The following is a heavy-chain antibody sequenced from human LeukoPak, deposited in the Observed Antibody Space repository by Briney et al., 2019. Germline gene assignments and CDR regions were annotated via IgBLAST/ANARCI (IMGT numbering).Heavy chain of an antibody. CDR3: AKGVSSSWSNDAFDI. CDR1: GFTFTFYG. V-gene: IGHV3-30*18. D-gene: IGHD6-13*01. J-gene: IGHJ3*02. CDR2: ISDDGTKK. Sequence: PGRSLRLSCADSGFTFTFYGMHWARQAPGKGLEWLAVISDDGTKKSYADSVKGRFTISRDNSKNTLYLQMNSLRTEDTAVYYCAKGVSSSWSNDAFDIWGQGTMVTVSS.